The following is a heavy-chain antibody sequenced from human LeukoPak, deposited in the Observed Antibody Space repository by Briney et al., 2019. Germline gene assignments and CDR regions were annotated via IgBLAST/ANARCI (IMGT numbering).Heavy chain of an antibody. CDR2: ISWNSGSI. Sequence: GGSLRLSCAASGFTFDDYAMHWVRQAPGKGLEWVSGISWNSGSIGYADSVKGRFTISRDNAKNSLYLQMNSLRAEDMALYYCAKEASGYYYDSWYFDLWGRGTLVTVSS. V-gene: IGHV3-9*03. J-gene: IGHJ2*01. CDR1: GFTFDDYA. CDR3: AKEASGYYYDSWYFDL. D-gene: IGHD3-22*01.